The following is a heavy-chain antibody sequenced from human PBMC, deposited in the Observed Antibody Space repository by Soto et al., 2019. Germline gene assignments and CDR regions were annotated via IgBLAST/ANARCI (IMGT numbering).Heavy chain of an antibody. Sequence: SEILSLTCTVSGDSISSGNHYWSWIRQPPGKGLEWIGYIFHTGTTYYNPSLKSRVTISFDPSKNQFSLKLRSVTAADTALYYCARMYDFWSGYYFDSWGQGTLVTAPQ. CDR3: ARMYDFWSGYYFDS. CDR2: IFHTGTT. J-gene: IGHJ4*02. CDR1: GDSISSGNHY. V-gene: IGHV4-30-4*01. D-gene: IGHD3-3*01.